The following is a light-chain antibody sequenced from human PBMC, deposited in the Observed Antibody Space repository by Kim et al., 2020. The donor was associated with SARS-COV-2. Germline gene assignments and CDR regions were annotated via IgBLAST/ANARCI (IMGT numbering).Light chain of an antibody. V-gene: IGLV1-44*01. J-gene: IGLJ2*01. CDR2: DNN. Sequence: QRVTSSSSDGSSNIGSNTVNWYQRLPGTAPKLLIYDNNQRPSGVPDRFSGSKSGTSASLAISGLQSEDEADYYCSAWDGSLDNPVFGGGTQLTVL. CDR1: SSNIGSNT. CDR3: SAWDGSLDNPV.